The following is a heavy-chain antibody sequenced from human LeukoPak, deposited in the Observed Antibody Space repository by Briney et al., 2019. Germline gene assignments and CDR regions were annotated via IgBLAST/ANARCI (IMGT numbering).Heavy chain of an antibody. D-gene: IGHD3-3*01. CDR3: ARREINGYYLS. CDR2: IYSDDDTT. Sequence: GGSLRLSCAAAGFIVSNNYTIWVRQAPGKGLEWVSVIYSDDDTTYYPYSVKGRFTISRDNSKNILSLQMDSLRAEDTAVYYCARREINGYYLSWGQGTLVTVSS. V-gene: IGHV3-53*01. J-gene: IGHJ4*02. CDR1: GFIVSNNY.